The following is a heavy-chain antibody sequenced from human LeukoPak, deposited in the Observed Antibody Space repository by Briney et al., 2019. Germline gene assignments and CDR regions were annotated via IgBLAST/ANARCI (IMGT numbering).Heavy chain of an antibody. Sequence: PGGSLRLSCAASGFGVSVNYMSWVRQAPGKGLEWVSVLYASGTTKYADSVKGRFTISRDNSKNTLYLQMNSLRAEDTAVYYCAKELGGRYSSGWYDYWGQGTLVTVSS. D-gene: IGHD6-19*01. CDR2: LYASGTT. V-gene: IGHV3-66*01. J-gene: IGHJ4*02. CDR3: AKELGGRYSSGWYDY. CDR1: GFGVSVNY.